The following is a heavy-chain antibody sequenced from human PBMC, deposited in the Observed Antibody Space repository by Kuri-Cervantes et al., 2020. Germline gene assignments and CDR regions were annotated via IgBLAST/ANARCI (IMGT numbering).Heavy chain of an antibody. J-gene: IGHJ4*02. CDR2: ISYDGSNK. CDR3: ARDERPQLRYFDWFFDY. Sequence: GESLKISCAASGFTFSSYAMHWVRQAPGKGLEWVAVISYDGSNKYYADSVKGRFTISRDNSKNTLYLQMNSLRAEDTAVYYCARDERPQLRYFDWFFDYWGQGTLVTVSS. D-gene: IGHD3-9*01. V-gene: IGHV3-30-3*01. CDR1: GFTFSSYA.